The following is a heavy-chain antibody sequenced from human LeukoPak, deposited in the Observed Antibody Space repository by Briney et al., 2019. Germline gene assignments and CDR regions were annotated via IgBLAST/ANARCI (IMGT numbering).Heavy chain of an antibody. V-gene: IGHV1-8*01. CDR1: GYTFTSYD. Sequence: GASVKVSCKASGYTFTSYDINWVRQATGQGLEWMGWMKPNSGNTGYAQKFQGRVTMTRNTSISTAYMELSSLRSEETAVYYCASSRNFSYDGSGLAPLFDYGAREPLAPVS. J-gene: IGHJ4*02. CDR2: MKPNSGNT. D-gene: IGHD3-22*01. CDR3: ASSRNFSYDGSGLAPLFDY.